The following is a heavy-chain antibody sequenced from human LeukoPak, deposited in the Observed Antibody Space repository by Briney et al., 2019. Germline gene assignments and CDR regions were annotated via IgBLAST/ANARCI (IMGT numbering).Heavy chain of an antibody. Sequence: ASVKVSCKASGYIFTGYYMHWARQAPGQGLEWMGWINPNSGGTNSAQKFQGRVTMTRDTSISTAYMELSRLTSDDTAVYYCARHPYSGSYHFDYWGQGTLVTVSS. CDR3: ARHPYSGSYHFDY. J-gene: IGHJ4*02. CDR2: INPNSGGT. D-gene: IGHD1-26*01. V-gene: IGHV1-2*02. CDR1: GYIFTGYY.